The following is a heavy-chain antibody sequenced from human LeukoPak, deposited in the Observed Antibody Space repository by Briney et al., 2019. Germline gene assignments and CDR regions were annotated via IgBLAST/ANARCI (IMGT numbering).Heavy chain of an antibody. Sequence: GGSLRLSCAGSGFIFSDYNMNWVRQAPGKGLEWVSYISSGSSTIYYADSVKGRFTISRDNAKNSLYLQMNSLTDEDTAVYYCAREHPGNYDSSGHYYAYFDCWGQGTLVTVSS. CDR1: GFIFSDYN. CDR2: ISSGSSTI. J-gene: IGHJ4*02. V-gene: IGHV3-48*02. D-gene: IGHD3-22*01. CDR3: AREHPGNYDSSGHYYAYFDC.